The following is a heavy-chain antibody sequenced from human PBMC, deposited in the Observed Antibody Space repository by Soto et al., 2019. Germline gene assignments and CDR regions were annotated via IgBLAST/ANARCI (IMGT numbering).Heavy chain of an antibody. J-gene: IGHJ4*02. CDR3: ARERTLRSGYYY. V-gene: IGHV4-59*11. CDR1: GGSISSHY. CDR2: IYNSGST. D-gene: IGHD3-3*01. Sequence: SETLSLTCTVSGGSISSHYWSWIRQPPGKGLEWIGYIYNSGSTNYNPSLKSRVTISVDTSKNQLSLRLRSVTAADTAVYYCARERTLRSGYYYWGQGTLVTAPQ.